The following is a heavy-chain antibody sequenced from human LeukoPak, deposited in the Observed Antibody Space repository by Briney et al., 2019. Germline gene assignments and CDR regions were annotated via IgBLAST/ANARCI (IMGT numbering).Heavy chain of an antibody. CDR1: GGSISSSSYY. D-gene: IGHD6-6*01. J-gene: IGHJ4*02. CDR2: LYDSGST. Sequence: SETLSLTCTVSGGSISSSSYYWDWIRQPPGKGLEWIGNLYDSGSTHYNPSLRGRVTISADTSKNQFSLKLSSVTAADTAVYYCAGAARPGEEVWYWGQGTLVTVSS. V-gene: IGHV4-39*07. CDR3: AGAARPGEEVWY.